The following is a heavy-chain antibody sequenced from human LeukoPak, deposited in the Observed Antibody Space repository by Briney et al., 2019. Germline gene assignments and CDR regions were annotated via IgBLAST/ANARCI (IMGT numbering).Heavy chain of an antibody. CDR1: GGSISSYY. J-gene: IGHJ4*02. CDR3: ARLVPNVPSYGSGSYAFDY. CDR2: IYYSGST. V-gene: IGHV4-59*01. D-gene: IGHD3-10*01. Sequence: SETLSLTCTVSGGSISSYYWSWIRQPPGKGLEWIGYIYYSGSTNYNPSLKSRVTISVDTSKNQFSLKLSSVTAADTAVYYCARLVPNVPSYGSGSYAFDYWGQGTLVTVSS.